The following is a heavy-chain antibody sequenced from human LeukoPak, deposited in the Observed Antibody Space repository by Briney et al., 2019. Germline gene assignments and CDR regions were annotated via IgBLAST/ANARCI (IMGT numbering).Heavy chain of an antibody. CDR3: AREERLRY. J-gene: IGHJ4*02. CDR2: IGGSETTI. V-gene: IGHV3-48*01. CDR1: GFTFSDYT. D-gene: IGHD5-24*01. Sequence: PGGSLKLSCAASGFTFSDYTMNWVRQAPGKGLEWVSYIGGSETTIFYADSVKGRFTISRDNAKNALYLQMNSLRAEDTAIYYCAREERLRYWGQGALVIVSS.